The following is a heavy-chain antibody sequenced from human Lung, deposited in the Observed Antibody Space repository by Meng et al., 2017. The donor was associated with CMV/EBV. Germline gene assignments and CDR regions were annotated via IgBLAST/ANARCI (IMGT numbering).Heavy chain of an antibody. V-gene: IGHV3-21*01. D-gene: IGHD1-7*01. CDR2: ISGFSDYI. J-gene: IGHJ1*01. CDR3: ERAPGIGGTTGVY. CDR1: GFTFSSYT. Sequence: GGSLRLXXEVSGFTFSSYTMNWVRQAPGKGLEWVSSISGFSDYIHYADSVKGRFTISRDNAKNSLYLQMNSLRAEDTAVYYCERAPGIGGTTGVYWGQGTPVTVSS.